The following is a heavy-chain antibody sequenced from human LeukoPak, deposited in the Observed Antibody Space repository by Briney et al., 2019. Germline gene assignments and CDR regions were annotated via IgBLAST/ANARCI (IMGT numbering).Heavy chain of an antibody. Sequence: GGSLRLSCAASGFTVSSNYMSWVRQAPGKGLEWVSVIYSGGSTYYADSVKGRFTIYRDSSKNTLYLQMNSLRAEDTAVYYCARDQGSYCGGDCYSEYYYYYGMDVWGQGTTVTVSS. CDR2: IYSGGST. V-gene: IGHV3-53*01. CDR1: GFTVSSNY. CDR3: ARDQGSYCGGDCYSEYYYYYGMDV. D-gene: IGHD2-21*02. J-gene: IGHJ6*02.